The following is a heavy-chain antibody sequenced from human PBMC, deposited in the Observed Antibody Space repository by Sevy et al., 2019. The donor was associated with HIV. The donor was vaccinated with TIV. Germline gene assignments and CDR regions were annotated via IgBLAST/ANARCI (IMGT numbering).Heavy chain of an antibody. V-gene: IGHV3-15*01. CDR3: TTDPQGHIYHCDYDMEV. D-gene: IGHD2-2*01. Sequence: GGSLRLSCAASGFTFTNAWMNWVRQAPGKGLEWVGRIKSKSDGGTADYAAPVEGRFTISRDDSRNMVHLQMDSLKTEDTAVYYCTTDPQGHIYHCDYDMEVWGQGTTVTVS. J-gene: IGHJ6*02. CDR2: IKSKSDGGTA. CDR1: GFTFTNAW.